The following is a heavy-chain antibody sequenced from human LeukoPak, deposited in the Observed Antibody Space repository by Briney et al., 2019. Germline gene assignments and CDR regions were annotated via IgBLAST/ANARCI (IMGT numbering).Heavy chain of an antibody. CDR1: GFTFSSHW. Sequence: PGGSLRVSCAASGFTFSSHWMSWVRQAPGKGLEWVARMNLDGSEKYYVDSVKGRFTISRDNAKTSLYLEMNSLRAEDTAVYYCARDATYCTNGVCYTRFDYWGQGTLVIVSS. V-gene: IGHV3-7*01. CDR3: ARDATYCTNGVCYTRFDY. CDR2: MNLDGSEK. D-gene: IGHD2-8*01. J-gene: IGHJ4*02.